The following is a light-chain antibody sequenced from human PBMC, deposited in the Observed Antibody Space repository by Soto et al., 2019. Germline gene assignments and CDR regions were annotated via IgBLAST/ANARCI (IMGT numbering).Light chain of an antibody. Sequence: QSALTQPPSVSAAPGQKVTISCSGSSSNIGNNYVSWYQHLPGTAPKLLIYDNNERPSGIPDRFSGSKSGTSATLGITGLQTGDEADYYCGTWDTSLSPVVFGGGTKVTVL. CDR1: SSNIGNNY. J-gene: IGLJ2*01. V-gene: IGLV1-51*01. CDR2: DNN. CDR3: GTWDTSLSPVV.